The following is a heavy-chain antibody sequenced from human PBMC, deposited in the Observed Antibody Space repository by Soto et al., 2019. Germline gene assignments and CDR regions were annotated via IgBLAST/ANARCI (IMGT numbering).Heavy chain of an antibody. V-gene: IGHV3-33*01. CDR3: ARGRPSYGYEDY. CDR1: GFTFSSYG. D-gene: IGHD5-18*01. J-gene: IGHJ4*02. CDR2: IWYDGSNK. Sequence: QVPLVESGGGVVQPGRSLRLSCAASGFTFSSYGMLWVRQAPGQGLEWVAVIWYDGSNKYYADSVKGRFTISRDNSKNTLYLQMNSLRAEDTSVYYCARGRPSYGYEDYWGQGTLVTVSS.